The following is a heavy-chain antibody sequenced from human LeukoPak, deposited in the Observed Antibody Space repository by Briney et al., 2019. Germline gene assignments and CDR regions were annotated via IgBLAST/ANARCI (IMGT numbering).Heavy chain of an antibody. V-gene: IGHV3-48*03. D-gene: IGHD3-22*01. CDR1: GFTFSSYE. Sequence: PGGSLRLSCAASGFTFSSYEMNWVRQAPGKGGEWVSYISSSGSTIYYADSVKGRFTISRDNAKNSLYLQMNSLRAEDTAVYYCAREGYYDQDDYWGQGTLVTVSS. CDR3: AREGYYDQDDY. CDR2: ISSSGSTI. J-gene: IGHJ4*02.